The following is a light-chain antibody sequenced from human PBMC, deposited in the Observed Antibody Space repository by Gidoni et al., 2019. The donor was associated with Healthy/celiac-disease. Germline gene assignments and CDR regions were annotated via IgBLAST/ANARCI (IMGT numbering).Light chain of an antibody. J-gene: IGKJ4*01. CDR2: GAS. CDR3: QQYNNWPVLT. CDR1: QSVSSN. Sequence: EIVMTQSPATLSVSPGERATLSCRASQSVSSNLAWYQQKPGQAPRLLIYGASPRATGIPARFSGSGSETEFTLTISSLQSEDFAVYYCQQYNNWPVLTFXGXTKVEIK. V-gene: IGKV3-15*01.